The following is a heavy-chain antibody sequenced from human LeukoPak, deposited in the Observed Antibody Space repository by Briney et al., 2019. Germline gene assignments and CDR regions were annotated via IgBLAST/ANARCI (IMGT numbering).Heavy chain of an antibody. D-gene: IGHD5-12*01. Sequence: SETLSLTCAVYGGSFSGYYWSWIRQPPGKGLEWIGEINHSGSTNYNPSLKSRVTISVDTSKNQFSLKLSSVTAADTAVYYCARGRWLRSRHWFDPWGQGTLVTVSS. J-gene: IGHJ5*02. CDR3: ARGRWLRSRHWFDP. V-gene: IGHV4-34*01. CDR1: GGSFSGYY. CDR2: INHSGST.